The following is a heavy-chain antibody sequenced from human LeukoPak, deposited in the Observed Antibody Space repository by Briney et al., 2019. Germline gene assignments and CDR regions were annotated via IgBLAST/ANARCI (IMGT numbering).Heavy chain of an antibody. D-gene: IGHD7-27*01. CDR2: IYPGDSDT. CDR1: GYSFTSYC. CDR3: AGHGLGSKANWGISTDFDY. Sequence: GESLKISCKGSGYSFTSYCIGWVRQMPGKGLGWMGVIYPGDSDTRYSPSFQGQVTISADNSISTAYLQWSSLKASDTAMYYCAGHGLGSKANWGISTDFDYWGQGTLVTVSS. V-gene: IGHV5-51*01. J-gene: IGHJ4*02.